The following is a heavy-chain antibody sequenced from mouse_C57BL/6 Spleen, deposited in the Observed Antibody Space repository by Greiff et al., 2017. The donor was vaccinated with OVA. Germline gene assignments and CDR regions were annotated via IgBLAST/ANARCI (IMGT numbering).Heavy chain of an antibody. CDR3: ARPLYYDYAMDY. V-gene: IGHV5-17*01. Sequence: EVKVEESGGGLVKPGGSLKLSCAASGFTFSDYGMHWVRQAPEKGLEWVAYISSGSSTIYYADTVKGRFTISRDNAKNTLFLQMTSLRSEDTAMYYCARPLYYDYAMDYWGQGTSVTVSS. J-gene: IGHJ4*01. CDR2: ISSGSSTI. CDR1: GFTFSDYG. D-gene: IGHD2-4*01.